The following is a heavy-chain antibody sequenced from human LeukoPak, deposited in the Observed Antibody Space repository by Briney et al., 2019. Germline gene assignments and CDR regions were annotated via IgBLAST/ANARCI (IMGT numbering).Heavy chain of an antibody. Sequence: GGSLRLSCAASGFTFSSYEMNWVRQAPGKGLEGVSYISSSGSTIYYADSVKGRFTISRDNAKNSLYLQMNSLRAEDTAVYYCARDRYPPNFDYWGQGTLVTVSS. CDR3: ARDRYPPNFDY. V-gene: IGHV3-48*03. J-gene: IGHJ4*02. CDR1: GFTFSSYE. D-gene: IGHD1-1*01. CDR2: ISSSGSTI.